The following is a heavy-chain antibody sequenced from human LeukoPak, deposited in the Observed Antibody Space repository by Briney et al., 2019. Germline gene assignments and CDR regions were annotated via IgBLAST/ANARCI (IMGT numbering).Heavy chain of an antibody. CDR2: INPNSGGT. V-gene: IGHV1-2*02. CDR3: ASSYDFRSSYFQFDY. J-gene: IGHJ4*02. CDR1: GYTFTGYY. Sequence: ASVKVSCKASGYTFTGYYMHWVRQAPGQGLEWMGWINPNSGGTNYAQKFQGRVTMTRDTTISTAYMELSRLRSDDTAVYYCASSYDFRSSYFQFDYWGQGTLVTVSS. D-gene: IGHD3-3*01.